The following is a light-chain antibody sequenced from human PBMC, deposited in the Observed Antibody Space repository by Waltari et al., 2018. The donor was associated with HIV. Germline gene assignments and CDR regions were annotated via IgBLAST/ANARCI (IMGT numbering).Light chain of an antibody. CDR1: QSVRNR. CDR2: DAS. CDR3: QAFGGT. J-gene: IGKJ3*01. Sequence: VMTQSPATLSVSPVQRATLSCGASQSVRNRLAWYQQRPGQSPRLLIYDASTRATGVPDRFSASGSGTVFTLTITSLQSEDFALYYWQAFGGTFGPGTRV. V-gene: IGKV3-15*01.